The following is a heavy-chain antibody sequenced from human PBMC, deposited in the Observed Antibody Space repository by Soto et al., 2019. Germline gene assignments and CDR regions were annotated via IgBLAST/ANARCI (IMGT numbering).Heavy chain of an antibody. Sequence: QVQLVQSGAEVKKPGASVKVSCKASGYTFTGYYIHWVRQAPGQGLEWMGWINPNSGDTNYAQKFQGRVTLTRDTSVSTDYMELSRRRSYDTAVYYCARDRSLGRWGQGNLVTVSS. J-gene: IGHJ4*02. CDR1: GYTFTGYY. V-gene: IGHV1-2*02. CDR2: INPNSGDT. CDR3: ARDRSLGR.